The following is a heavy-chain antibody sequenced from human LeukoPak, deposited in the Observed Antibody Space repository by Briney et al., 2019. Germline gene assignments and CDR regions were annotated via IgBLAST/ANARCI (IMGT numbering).Heavy chain of an antibody. CDR1: GGSISSSSYY. CDR3: ARARYCSGSSCYSQWFDP. Sequence: SETLSLTCTVSGGSISSSSYYWGWIRRPPGKGLEWIGSIYYSGSTYYNPSLKSRVTISVDTSKNQFSLKLSSVTAADTAVYSCARARYCSGSSCYSQWFDPWGQGTLVTVSS. V-gene: IGHV4-39*07. CDR2: IYYSGST. D-gene: IGHD2-2*01. J-gene: IGHJ5*02.